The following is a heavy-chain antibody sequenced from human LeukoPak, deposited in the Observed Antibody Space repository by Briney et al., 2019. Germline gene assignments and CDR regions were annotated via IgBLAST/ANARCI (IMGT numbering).Heavy chain of an antibody. CDR3: AKDTLPTAMFSYVY. CDR2: ITYSGDNT. J-gene: IGHJ4*02. Sequence: GGSLRLSCAASGFTVGSHAMTWVRQAPGKGLEWVSGITYSGDNTYYAGSVKGRFTISRDNSRNTLVLQMDSLSAEDTAVYYCAKDTLPTAMFSYVYWGQGTLVTVSS. V-gene: IGHV3-23*01. CDR1: GFTVGSHA. D-gene: IGHD2-2*01.